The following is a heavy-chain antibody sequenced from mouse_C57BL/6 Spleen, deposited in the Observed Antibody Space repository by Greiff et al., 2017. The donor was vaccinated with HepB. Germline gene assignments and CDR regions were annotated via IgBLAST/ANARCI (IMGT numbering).Heavy chain of an antibody. J-gene: IGHJ4*01. CDR3: ARAHYAMDY. Sequence: DVQLQESGPGLVKPSQSLSLTCSVTGYSITSGYYWNWIRQFPGNKLEWMGYISYDGSNNYNPSLKNRISITRDTSKNQFFLKLNSVTTEDTATYYCARAHYAMDYWGQGTSVTVSS. CDR1: GYSITSGYY. V-gene: IGHV3-6*01. CDR2: ISYDGSN.